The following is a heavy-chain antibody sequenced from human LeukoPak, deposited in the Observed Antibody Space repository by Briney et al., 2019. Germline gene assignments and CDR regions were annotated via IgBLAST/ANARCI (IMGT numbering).Heavy chain of an antibody. CDR2: INPNSGGT. Sequence: ASVKVSCKASGYTFTGYYMHWVRQAPGQGLEWMGWINPNSGGTNYAQKFQGRVTMTRDTSISTAYMELSRLRSDDTAVYYCAKAANYYDFWSGYSDYWGQGTLVTVSS. V-gene: IGHV1-2*02. CDR3: AKAANYYDFWSGYSDY. J-gene: IGHJ4*02. D-gene: IGHD3-3*01. CDR1: GYTFTGYY.